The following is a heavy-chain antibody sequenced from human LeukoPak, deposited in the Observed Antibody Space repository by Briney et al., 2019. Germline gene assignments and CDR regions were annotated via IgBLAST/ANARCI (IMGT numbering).Heavy chain of an antibody. V-gene: IGHV4-34*01. D-gene: IGHD3-10*01. CDR3: ARRYYYGSGTGV. CDR2: INHSGST. CDR1: GGSFSGYY. Sequence: PSETLSLTCAVYGGSFSGYYWSWIRQPPGKGLEWIGEINHSGSTNYNPSLKSRVTISVDTSKNQFSLKLSSVTAADMAVYYCARRYYYGSGTGVWGKGTTVTVSS. J-gene: IGHJ6*04.